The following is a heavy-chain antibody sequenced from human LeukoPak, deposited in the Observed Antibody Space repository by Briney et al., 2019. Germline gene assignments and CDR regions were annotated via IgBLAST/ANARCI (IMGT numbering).Heavy chain of an antibody. Sequence: VASVKVSCKASGYTFTGYYMYWVRQAPGQGLEWMGWINPNSGGTNYAQKFQGRVTMTRDTSISTAYMELSRLRSDDTAVYYCATDRDYSGSGYVWGKGTTVTISS. J-gene: IGHJ6*04. V-gene: IGHV1-2*02. D-gene: IGHD3-10*01. CDR3: ATDRDYSGSGYV. CDR1: GYTFTGYY. CDR2: INPNSGGT.